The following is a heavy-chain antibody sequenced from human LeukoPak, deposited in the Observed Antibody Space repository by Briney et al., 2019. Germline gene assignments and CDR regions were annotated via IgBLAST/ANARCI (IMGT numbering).Heavy chain of an antibody. CDR2: ISDGGRT. Sequence: SQTLSLTCAISGASIASGSYHWDWIRQPAGSRPEYLGRISDGGRTNYNPSLKSRLTISMDTSKNHVSLRLSSVTAADTAVYYCTRGGHDYGGSFDTWGQGILVTVSS. J-gene: IGHJ5*02. V-gene: IGHV4-61*02. CDR3: TRGGHDYGGSFDT. CDR1: GASIASGSYH. D-gene: IGHD4-23*01.